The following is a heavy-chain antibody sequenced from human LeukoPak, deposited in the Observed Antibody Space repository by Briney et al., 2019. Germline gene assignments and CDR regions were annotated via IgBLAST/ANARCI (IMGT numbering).Heavy chain of an antibody. Sequence: PGGSLRLSCAASGFTFSSYSMNRVRQAPGKGLEWVSSISSSSSYIYYADSVKGRFTISRDNAKNSLYLQMNSLRAEDTALYYCAKVHSGYDFNWYFDLWGRGTLVTVSS. D-gene: IGHD5-12*01. J-gene: IGHJ2*01. CDR1: GFTFSSYS. CDR3: AKVHSGYDFNWYFDL. CDR2: ISSSSSYI. V-gene: IGHV3-21*04.